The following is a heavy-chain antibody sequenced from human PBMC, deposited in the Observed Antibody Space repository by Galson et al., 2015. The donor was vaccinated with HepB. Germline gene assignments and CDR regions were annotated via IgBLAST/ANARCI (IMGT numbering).Heavy chain of an antibody. V-gene: IGHV2-5*02. J-gene: IGHJ1*01. Sequence: PALVKPTQTLTLTCTFSGFSLTTDGVAVGWIRQPPGKALEWLAVIYWDDDKHYSPSLKTRLTIAKDTSKNQVVLIMTNMDPVDTATYYCAHRKNIKSAEFFGHWGQGTLVTVSS. D-gene: IGHD2/OR15-2a*01. CDR1: GFSLTTDGVA. CDR3: AHRKNIKSAEFFGH. CDR2: IYWDDDK.